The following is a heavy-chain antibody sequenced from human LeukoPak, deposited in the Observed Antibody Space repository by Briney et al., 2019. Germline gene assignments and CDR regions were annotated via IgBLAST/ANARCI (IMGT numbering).Heavy chain of an antibody. J-gene: IGHJ4*02. CDR3: ARDMAHWALLTPFDY. CDR2: ISYDGSNK. CDR1: GFTFSSYA. D-gene: IGHD3-10*01. Sequence: GGSLRLSCAASGFTFSSYAMHWVRQAPGKGLEWVAVISYDGSNKYYADSVKGRFTISRDNAKNSLYLQMNSLRAEDTAVYYCARDMAHWALLTPFDYGGQGTLVTVSS. V-gene: IGHV3-30*04.